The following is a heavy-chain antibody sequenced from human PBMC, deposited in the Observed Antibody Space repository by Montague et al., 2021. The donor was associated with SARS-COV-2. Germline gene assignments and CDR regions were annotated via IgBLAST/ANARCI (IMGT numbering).Heavy chain of an antibody. Sequence: SLRLSFSASGFTFSNHAMAWVRQAPGKGLEWVSTFGHGGGTHYADSVKGRFTISKDNSKNTLYLQMTSLRVEDTAVYFCAKRMAAAGDTHHFDYWGQGTLVTVSS. J-gene: IGHJ4*02. CDR3: AKRMAAAGDTHHFDY. V-gene: IGHV3-23*01. CDR1: GFTFSNHA. D-gene: IGHD6-13*01. CDR2: FGHGGGT.